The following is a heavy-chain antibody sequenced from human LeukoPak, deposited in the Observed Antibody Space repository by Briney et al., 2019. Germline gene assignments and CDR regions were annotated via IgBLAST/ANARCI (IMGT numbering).Heavy chain of an antibody. CDR2: IKGCGSEK. Sequence: GGSLRLSCAASGFTFSTYWMLWVRQAPGKGLEWVANIKGCGSEKHYVDSVKGRFTISRDNAKSTLYLQMNSLRADDTALYYCARGMTWSAYWGQGTMVAVAS. J-gene: IGHJ4*02. V-gene: IGHV3-7*04. CDR1: GFTFSTYW. CDR3: ARGMTWSAY. D-gene: IGHD2-21*02.